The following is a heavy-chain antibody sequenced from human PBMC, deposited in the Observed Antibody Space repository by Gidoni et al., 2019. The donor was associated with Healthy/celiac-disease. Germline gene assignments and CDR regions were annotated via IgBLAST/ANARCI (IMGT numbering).Heavy chain of an antibody. CDR3: ARSYDFWSGYVAGY. D-gene: IGHD3-3*01. CDR1: GGSISSYY. V-gene: IGHV4-59*01. Sequence: QVQLQESGPGLVKPSETLSLTCTVSGGSISSYYGSWIRQPPGKGLEWIGYIYYSGSTNYNPSLKSRVTISVDTSKNQFSLKLSSVTAADTAVYYCARSYDFWSGYVAGYWGQGTLVTVSS. J-gene: IGHJ4*02. CDR2: IYYSGST.